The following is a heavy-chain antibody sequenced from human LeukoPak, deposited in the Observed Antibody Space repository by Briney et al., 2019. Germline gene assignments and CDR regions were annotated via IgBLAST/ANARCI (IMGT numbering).Heavy chain of an antibody. CDR1: GGSISSGSYY. Sequence: PSETLSLTCTVSGGSISSGSYYWSWIRQPAGKGLEWIGRIYTSGSTNYNPSLKSRVTISVDTSKNQFSLKLSSVTAADTAVYYCARGVVVTAILGYWGQGTLVTVSS. J-gene: IGHJ4*02. D-gene: IGHD2-21*02. CDR2: IYTSGST. V-gene: IGHV4-61*02. CDR3: ARGVVVTAILGY.